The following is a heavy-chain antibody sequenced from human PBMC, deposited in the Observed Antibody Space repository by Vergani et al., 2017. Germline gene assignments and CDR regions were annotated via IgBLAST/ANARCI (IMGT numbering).Heavy chain of an antibody. CDR2: IYYSGST. D-gene: IGHD3-10*01. Sequence: QVQLQESGPGLVKPSETLSLTCTVSGGSISSYYWSWIRQPPGKGLEWIGYIYYSGSTNYNPSLKSRVTISVDTSKNQFSLKLSSVTAADTAVYYCARWYYYGSGSHSYYYMDVWGKGTTVTVSS. J-gene: IGHJ6*03. V-gene: IGHV4-59*01. CDR1: GGSISSYY. CDR3: ARWYYYGSGSHSYYYMDV.